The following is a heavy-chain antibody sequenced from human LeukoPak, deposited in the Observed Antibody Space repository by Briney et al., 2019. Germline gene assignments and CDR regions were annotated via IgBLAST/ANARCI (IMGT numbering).Heavy chain of an antibody. CDR3: ARDVRYCSSTSCPVY. V-gene: IGHV3-21*01. D-gene: IGHD2-2*01. CDR2: ISSSSSYI. CDR1: GFTFSSYS. J-gene: IGHJ4*02. Sequence: PGGSLRLSCAASGFTFSSYSMNWVRQAPGKGLEWVSSISSSSSYIYYADSVKGRFTISRDNAKNSLYLQMNSLRAEDTAVNYCARDVRYCSSTSCPVYWGQGTLVTVSS.